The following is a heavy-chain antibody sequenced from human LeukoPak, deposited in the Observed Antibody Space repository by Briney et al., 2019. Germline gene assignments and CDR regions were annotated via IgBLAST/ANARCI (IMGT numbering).Heavy chain of an antibody. J-gene: IGHJ6*03. CDR3: ARDYDFWSGYYYYYMDV. Sequence: ASVKVSCKASGYTFTSYAMHWVRQAPGQGLEWMGWINPNSGGTNYAQKFQGRVTMTRDTSISTAYMELSRLRSDDTAVYYCARDYDFWSGYYYYYMDVWGKGTTVTVSS. V-gene: IGHV1-2*02. CDR1: GYTFTSYA. CDR2: INPNSGGT. D-gene: IGHD3-3*01.